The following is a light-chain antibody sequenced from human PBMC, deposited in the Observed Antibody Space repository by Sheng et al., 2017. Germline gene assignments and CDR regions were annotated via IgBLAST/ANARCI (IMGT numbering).Light chain of an antibody. CDR2: GNS. J-gene: IGLJ1*01. CDR3: QSYDSSLSGYV. V-gene: IGLV1-40*01. CDR1: SSNIGANYD. Sequence: QPVLTQPPSVSGAPGQRVTISCTGSSSNIGANYDVNWYQHLPGVAPKLLIFGNSDRPSGVPDRFSGSKSGSSVSLAITGLQGEDEGDYYCQSYDSSLSGYVFGPGTKVTV.